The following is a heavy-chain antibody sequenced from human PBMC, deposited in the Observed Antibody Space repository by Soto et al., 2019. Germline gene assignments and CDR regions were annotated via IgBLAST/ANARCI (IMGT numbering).Heavy chain of an antibody. CDR2: IYPGDSDT. Sequence: GASLKISCKASWYSFTDYWIGWVRQMPGKGLEWMGIIYPGDSDTKYSPSFQGQVTMSADKSISTAYLQWNSLKASDTAMYYGARDGLRSSSSFDVWGQGTLVTVSS. J-gene: IGHJ4*02. D-gene: IGHD6-6*01. V-gene: IGHV5-51*01. CDR3: ARDGLRSSSSFDV. CDR1: WYSFTDYW.